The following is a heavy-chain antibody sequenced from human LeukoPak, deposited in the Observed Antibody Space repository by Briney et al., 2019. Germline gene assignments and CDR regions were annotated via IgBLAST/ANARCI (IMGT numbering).Heavy chain of an antibody. CDR3: ATTMIGVLGFDY. D-gene: IGHD3-22*01. J-gene: IGHJ4*02. CDR2: ISRSGSTK. V-gene: IGHV3-11*04. Sequence: PGGSLRLSCAASGFTFSDYNMRWIRQAPGKGLEWVSSISRSGSTKYYADSVKGRFTISRDISKNTLYLQMNSLRAEDTAVYYCATTMIGVLGFDYWGQGTLVTVSS. CDR1: GFTFSDYN.